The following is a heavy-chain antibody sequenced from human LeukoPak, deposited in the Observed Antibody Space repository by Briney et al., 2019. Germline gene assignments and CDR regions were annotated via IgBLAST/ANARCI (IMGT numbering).Heavy chain of an antibody. D-gene: IGHD3-22*01. CDR2: INHIGST. V-gene: IGHV4-34*01. J-gene: IGHJ4*02. Sequence: PSETLSLTCAVYGGSFSGRYWSWIRQPPGKGLEWIGEINHIGSTNYNPSLKSRVTISVDTSKNQFSLKLSSVTAADTAVYYCAIHGAPGWLSQGGYWGQGTLVTVSS. CDR3: AIHGAPGWLSQGGY. CDR1: GGSFSGRY.